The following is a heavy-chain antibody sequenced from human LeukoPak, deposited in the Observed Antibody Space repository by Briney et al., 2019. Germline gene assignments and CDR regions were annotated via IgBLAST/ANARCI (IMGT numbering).Heavy chain of an antibody. CDR1: GFTFSSYS. Sequence: PGGSLRLSCAASGFTFSSYSMNWVRQAPGKGLEWVSSISSSSSYIYYADSVKGRFTISRDSAKNSLYLQMDSLRAEDTAVYYCTRDRRGGPIEVIPAPIPPAAFDIWGQGAKVTVSS. V-gene: IGHV3-21*01. CDR3: TRDRRGGPIEVIPAPIPPAAFDI. J-gene: IGHJ3*02. CDR2: ISSSSSYI. D-gene: IGHD2-2*01.